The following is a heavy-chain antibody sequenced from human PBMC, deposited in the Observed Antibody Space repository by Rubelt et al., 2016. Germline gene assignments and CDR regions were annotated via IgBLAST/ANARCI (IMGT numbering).Heavy chain of an antibody. Sequence: QVQLVQSGAEVKKPGASVKVSCKASGYTFTGYYMHWVRQAPGQGLEWMGWISAYNGNTNAAQKRQGRVTMTTDTYKSTAYMELSSLRSDDTAVYYGARGTEIPPRYWGQGTLVTVSS. CDR1: GYTFTGYY. CDR3: ARGTEIPPRY. D-gene: IGHD2-2*02. CDR2: ISAYNGNT. J-gene: IGHJ4*02. V-gene: IGHV1-18*04.